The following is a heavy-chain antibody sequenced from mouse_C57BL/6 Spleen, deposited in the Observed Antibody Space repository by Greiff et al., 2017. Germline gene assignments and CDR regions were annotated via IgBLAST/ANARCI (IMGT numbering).Heavy chain of an antibody. V-gene: IGHV1-69*01. CDR2: IDPSDSYT. CDR3: ARWDRSGAAWFAY. Sequence: QVQLQQPGAELVMPGASVKLSCKASGYTFTSYWMHWVKQRPGQGLEWIGEIDPSDSYTNYNQKFKGKSTLTVDKSSSTAYMQLSSLTSEDSAVYYCARWDRSGAAWFAYWGQGTLVTVSA. CDR1: GYTFTSYW. J-gene: IGHJ3*01. D-gene: IGHD3-2*02.